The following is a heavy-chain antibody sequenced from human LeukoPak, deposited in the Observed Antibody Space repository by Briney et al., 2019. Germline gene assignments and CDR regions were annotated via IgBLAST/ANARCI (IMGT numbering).Heavy chain of an antibody. D-gene: IGHD6-13*01. Sequence: GGSLRLSCAASGLTVSSNCMSWVRQAPGKGLEWVSFIYSGGSTYYTDSVKGRFTISRDNSKNTLYLQMNTLRADDTAVYYCAKDHGSSDWYYFDYWGQGTLVTVSS. CDR3: AKDHGSSDWYYFDY. J-gene: IGHJ4*02. CDR1: GLTVSSNC. V-gene: IGHV3-53*05. CDR2: IYSGGST.